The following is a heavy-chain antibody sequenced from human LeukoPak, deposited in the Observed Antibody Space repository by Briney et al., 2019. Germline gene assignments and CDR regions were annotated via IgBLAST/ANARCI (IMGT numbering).Heavy chain of an antibody. Sequence: ASVTVSCKASGYTFTGYYMHWVRHAPGQGLEWMGEINPNSGGTNYAQKFQGSVTMTRDTSISTAYMELSRLRSDDTAVYYCARQSHYDFWSGWGEFDYWGQGTLVTVSS. V-gene: IGHV1-2*02. D-gene: IGHD3-3*01. J-gene: IGHJ4*02. CDR1: GYTFTGYY. CDR3: ARQSHYDFWSGWGEFDY. CDR2: INPNSGGT.